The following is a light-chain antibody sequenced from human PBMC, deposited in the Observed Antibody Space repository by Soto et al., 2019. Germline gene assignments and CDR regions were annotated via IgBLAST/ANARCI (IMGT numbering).Light chain of an antibody. J-gene: IGKJ4*01. CDR2: DAS. CDR3: QQRSNWPPVT. Sequence: EMVLTKSPATLSLSPGERATLSCRASQSVSSYLAWYQQKPGQAPRLLIYDASNRATGIPARFSGSGSGTDFTLTISSLEPEDFAVYYCQQRSNWPPVTFGGGTKVDIK. CDR1: QSVSSY. V-gene: IGKV3-11*01.